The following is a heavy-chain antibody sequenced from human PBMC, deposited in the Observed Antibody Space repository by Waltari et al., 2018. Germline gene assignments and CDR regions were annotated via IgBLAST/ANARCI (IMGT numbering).Heavy chain of an antibody. CDR2: ISNSGST. CDR3: ARGSGWYYY. V-gene: IGHV4-59*01. CDR1: GGSISRYY. J-gene: IGHJ4*02. D-gene: IGHD6-19*01. Sequence: QVQLQESGPGLVKPSETLSLTCTVPGGSISRYYWSWIRQPPGKGLEWIGYISNSGSTNYNPSLKSRVTISVDTSKNQFSLKLSSVTAADTAMYYCARGSGWYYYWGQGTLVTVSS.